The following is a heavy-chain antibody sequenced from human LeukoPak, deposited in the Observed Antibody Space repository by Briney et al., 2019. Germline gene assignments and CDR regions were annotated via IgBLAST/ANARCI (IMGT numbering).Heavy chain of an antibody. CDR2: IYYSGST. V-gene: IGHV4-31*03. J-gene: IGHJ4*02. CDR1: GGSISSGGYY. CDR3: ARETRSGSYDGSFDY. D-gene: IGHD1-26*01. Sequence: TLSLTCTVSGGSISSGGYYWSWIRQHPGKGLEWIGYIYYSGSTYYNPSLKSRVTISVDKSKKQFSLNLSSVTAADTAVYYCARETRSGSYDGSFDYWGQGTLVTVSS.